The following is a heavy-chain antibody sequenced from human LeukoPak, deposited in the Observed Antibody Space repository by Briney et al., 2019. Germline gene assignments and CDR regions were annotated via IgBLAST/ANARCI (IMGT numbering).Heavy chain of an antibody. Sequence: ASVKVSCKTSGYTFTAYPMHWVRQAPGQGLEWMGWINPSSGGTNYVQKFQGRVTITRDTSTTTAYMELNRLRSEDKAVYYCARDRDAVAGSNWGQGTLITVSS. CDR3: ARDRDAVAGSN. CDR2: INPSSGGT. D-gene: IGHD6-19*01. J-gene: IGHJ4*02. V-gene: IGHV1-2*02. CDR1: GYTFTAYP.